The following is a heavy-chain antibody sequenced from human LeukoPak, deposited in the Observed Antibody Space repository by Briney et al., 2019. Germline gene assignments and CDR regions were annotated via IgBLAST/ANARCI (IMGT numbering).Heavy chain of an antibody. D-gene: IGHD6-19*01. J-gene: IGHJ6*02. CDR1: GRSISSYY. CDR2: IYYSGST. V-gene: IGHV4-59*01. CDR3: ARSGVERWLTRDYYYYGMDV. Sequence: SETLSLTCTVSGRSISSYYWSWIRQPPGKGLEWIGYIYYSGSTNYNPSLKSRVTISVDTSKNQFSLKLSSVTAADTAVYYCARSGVERWLTRDYYYYGMDVWGQGTTVTVSS.